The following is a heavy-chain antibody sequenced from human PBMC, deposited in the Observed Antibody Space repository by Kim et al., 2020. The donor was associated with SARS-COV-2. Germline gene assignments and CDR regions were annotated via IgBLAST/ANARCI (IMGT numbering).Heavy chain of an antibody. CDR1: GFTFSSYG. J-gene: IGHJ6*02. V-gene: IGHV3-33*06. D-gene: IGHD3-10*01. CDR2: IWYDGSNK. Sequence: GGSLRLSCAASGFTFSSYGMHWVRQAPGKGLEWVAVIWYDGSNKYYADSVKGRFTISRDNSKNTLYLQMNSLRAEDTAGYYCAKAVVRGVNYYYYGMDVWGQGTTITVSS. CDR3: AKAVVRGVNYYYYGMDV.